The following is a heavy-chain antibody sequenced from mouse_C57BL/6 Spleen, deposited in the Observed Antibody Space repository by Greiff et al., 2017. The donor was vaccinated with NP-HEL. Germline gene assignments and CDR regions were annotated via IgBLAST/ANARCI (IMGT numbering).Heavy chain of an antibody. CDR3: ARYDGYYGDAMDY. J-gene: IGHJ4*01. CDR2: IYPRSGNT. V-gene: IGHV1-81*01. Sequence: QVQLKQSGAELARPGASVKLSCKASGYTFTSYGISWVKQRTGQGLEWIGEIYPRSGNTYYNEKFKGKATLTADKSSSTAYMELRSLTSEDSAVYFCARYDGYYGDAMDYWGQGTSVTVSS. CDR1: GYTFTSYG. D-gene: IGHD2-3*01.